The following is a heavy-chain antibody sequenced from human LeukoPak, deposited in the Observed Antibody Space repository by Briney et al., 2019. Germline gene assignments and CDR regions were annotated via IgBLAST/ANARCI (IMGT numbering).Heavy chain of an antibody. CDR3: ARPSTYYYDSSGYRGPFDI. CDR1: GYSFTSYW. J-gene: IGHJ3*02. CDR2: IYPGDSDT. V-gene: IGHV5-51*01. D-gene: IGHD3-22*01. Sequence: GESLKISCKGSGYSFTSYWIGWVRQMPGKGLEWMGIIYPGDSDTRYSPSFQGQVTISADKSISTAYLQWSGLKASDTAMYYCARPSTYYYDSSGYRGPFDIWGQGTMVTVSS.